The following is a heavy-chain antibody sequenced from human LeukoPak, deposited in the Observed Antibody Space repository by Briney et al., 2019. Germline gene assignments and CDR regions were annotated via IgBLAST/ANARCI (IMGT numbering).Heavy chain of an antibody. J-gene: IGHJ5*02. CDR1: GGSISSYY. CDR3: ARGSLTTLNWFDP. CDR2: IHYSGST. V-gene: IGHV4-59*01. D-gene: IGHD4-11*01. Sequence: SETLSLTCTVSGGSISSYYWSWIRQPPGKGLEWIGYIHYSGSTNYNPSLKSRVTISVDTSKNQFSLKLSSVTAADTAVYYCARGSLTTLNWFDPWGQGTLVTVSS.